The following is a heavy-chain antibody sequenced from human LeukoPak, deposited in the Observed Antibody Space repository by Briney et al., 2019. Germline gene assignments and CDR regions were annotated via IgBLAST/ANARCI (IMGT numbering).Heavy chain of an antibody. Sequence: GGSLRLSCAASGFTFSSYAMSWVRQAPRKGLEWVSSISGTGGSTFYADSVKGRFTISRDNSKNTLYLQMNSLRAEDTAIYYCAKEREAYCSGGSCYGSDKLFPADYWGQGTLVTVSS. V-gene: IGHV3-23*01. J-gene: IGHJ4*02. CDR3: AKEREAYCSGGSCYGSDKLFPADY. CDR1: GFTFSSYA. D-gene: IGHD2-15*01. CDR2: ISGTGGST.